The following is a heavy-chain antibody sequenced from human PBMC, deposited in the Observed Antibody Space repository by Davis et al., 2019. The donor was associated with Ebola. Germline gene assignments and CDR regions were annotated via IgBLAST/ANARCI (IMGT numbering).Heavy chain of an antibody. CDR1: GLTFSNYI. J-gene: IGHJ6*02. CDR2: TWSDGSSK. Sequence: PGGSLRLSCVASGLTFSNYIMTWVRQAPGKGLEWVAVTWSDGSSKFYTDSVKGRFTISRDNSKNTLFLQMNSLRAEDTAVYYCARGHATSLYGMDVWGQGTTVTVSS. V-gene: IGHV3-33*08. CDR3: ARGHATSLYGMDV.